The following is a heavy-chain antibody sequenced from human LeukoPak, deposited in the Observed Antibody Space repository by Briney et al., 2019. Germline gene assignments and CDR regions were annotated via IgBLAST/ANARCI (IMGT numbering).Heavy chain of an antibody. CDR2: ISNDGDT. J-gene: IGHJ6*03. CDR1: GFTVSSNY. V-gene: IGHV3-66*01. CDR3: ARVYYYYYMDV. Sequence: PGGSLRLSCAASGFTVSSNYMSWVRQGPGKGLECVSVISNDGDTYYADSVKGRFTISRDNAKNSLYLQMNSLRAEDTAVYYCARVYYYYYMDVWGKGTTVTVSS.